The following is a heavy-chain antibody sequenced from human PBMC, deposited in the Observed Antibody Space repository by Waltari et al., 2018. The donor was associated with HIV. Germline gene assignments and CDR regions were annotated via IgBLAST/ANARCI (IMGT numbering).Heavy chain of an antibody. J-gene: IGHJ6*02. CDR2: IGGSGGIT. CDR3: VKEHQYSHSWYSYYGMDV. D-gene: IGHD6-13*01. V-gene: IGHV3-23*01. Sequence: EVQVLESGGALVQPGGSLRLSCAASGFTFSNYGMSWVRRAPGQGLAWVSTIGGSGGITYYADAVKGRFTVSRDNSKNTLYLQMNSRRAEDTAVYVCVKEHQYSHSWYSYYGMDVWGQGTTVTVSS. CDR1: GFTFSNYG.